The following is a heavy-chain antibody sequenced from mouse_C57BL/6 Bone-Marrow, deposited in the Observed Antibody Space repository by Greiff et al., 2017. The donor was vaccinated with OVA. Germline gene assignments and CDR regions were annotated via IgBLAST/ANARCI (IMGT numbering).Heavy chain of an antibody. CDR3: ARGPYYYGSRAWFAY. V-gene: IGHV1-50*01. CDR2: IDPSDSYT. CDR1: GYTFTRYW. Sequence: VQLQQSGAELVKPGASVKLSCKASGYTFTRYWMQWVKQRPGQGLEWIGEIDPSDSYTNYNQKFKGKATLTVDTSSSTAYMQLSSLTSEDCAVYYCARGPYYYGSRAWFAYWGEGTLVTVSA. J-gene: IGHJ3*01. D-gene: IGHD1-1*01.